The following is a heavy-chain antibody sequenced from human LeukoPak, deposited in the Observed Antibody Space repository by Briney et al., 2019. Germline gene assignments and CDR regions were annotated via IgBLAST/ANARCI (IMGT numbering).Heavy chain of an antibody. Sequence: ASVKVSCNASGYTFTGYYMHWVRQAPGQGLEWMGWINPNSGGTNYAQKLQGRVTMTTDTSTSTAYMELRSLRSDDTAVYYCASGEVGATFFDYWGQGTLVTVSS. CDR3: ASGEVGATFFDY. D-gene: IGHD1-26*01. CDR1: GYTFTGYY. J-gene: IGHJ4*02. V-gene: IGHV1-2*02. CDR2: INPNSGGT.